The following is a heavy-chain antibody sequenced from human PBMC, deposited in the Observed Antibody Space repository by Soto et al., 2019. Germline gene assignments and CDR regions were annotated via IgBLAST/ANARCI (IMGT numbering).Heavy chain of an antibody. CDR1: GFTFSSYS. D-gene: IGHD3-16*01. Sequence: GGSLRLSCAASGFTFSSYSMNWVRQAPGKGLEWVSYISSSSSTIYYADSVKGRFTISRDNAKNSLYLQMNSLRAEDTAVYYCARGLQYDYIWGSWGYWGQGTLVTVSS. CDR3: ARGLQYDYIWGSWGY. CDR2: ISSSSSTI. V-gene: IGHV3-48*01. J-gene: IGHJ4*02.